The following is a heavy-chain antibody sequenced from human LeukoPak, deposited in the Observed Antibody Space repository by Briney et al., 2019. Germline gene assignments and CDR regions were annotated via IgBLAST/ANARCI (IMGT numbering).Heavy chain of an antibody. D-gene: IGHD2-8*01. V-gene: IGHV1-69*13. CDR3: ARDKQSVCTNGVCYTRYYYGMDV. Sequence: ASVKVSCKASEGTFSSYAISWVRQAPGQGLEWMGGIIPIFGTANYAQKFQGRVTITADESTSTAYMELSSLRSEDTAVYYCARDKQSVCTNGVCYTRYYYGMDVWGQGTTVTVS. J-gene: IGHJ6*02. CDR2: IIPIFGTA. CDR1: EGTFSSYA.